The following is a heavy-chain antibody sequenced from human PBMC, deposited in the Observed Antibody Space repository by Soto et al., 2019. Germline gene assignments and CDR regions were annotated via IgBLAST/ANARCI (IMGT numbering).Heavy chain of an antibody. Sequence: ASVKVSCKASGYTFTGYYMHWVRQAPGQGLEWMGWINPNSGGTNYAQKFQGWVTMTRDTSISTAYMELSRLRSDDTAVYYCARGPVVPASMHYYYYRLAFSGQGSTVTVSS. D-gene: IGHD2-2*01. CDR1: GYTFTGYY. V-gene: IGHV1-2*04. CDR3: ARGPVVPASMHYYYYRLAF. CDR2: INPNSGGT. J-gene: IGHJ6*02.